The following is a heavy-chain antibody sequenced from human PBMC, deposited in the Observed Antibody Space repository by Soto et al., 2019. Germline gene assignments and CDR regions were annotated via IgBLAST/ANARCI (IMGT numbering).Heavy chain of an antibody. CDR1: GFTFSGYW. CDR3: VKELYGLGSH. V-gene: IGHV3-7*01. Sequence: EVQLVESGGGLVQPGGSLRLSCAASGFTFSGYWMTWVRQAPGKGLEWVANIKQDGSVKYYVDSVKGRFSISRDNAKDSLYLQMNNLRAEDTAVYYCVKELYGLGSHWGQGTLVTVSS. D-gene: IGHD3-10*01. CDR2: IKQDGSVK. J-gene: IGHJ4*02.